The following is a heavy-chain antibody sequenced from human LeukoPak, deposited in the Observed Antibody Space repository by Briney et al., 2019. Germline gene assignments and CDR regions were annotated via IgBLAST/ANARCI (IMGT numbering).Heavy chain of an antibody. V-gene: IGHV3-7*01. CDR2: IKEDGSEK. CDR3: AREVGGLGRY. Sequence: GGSLRLSCTVSGFTLSSYWMTWVRQAPGKGLEWVANIKEDGSEKYYMDSVKGRFTISRDNAKNSLYLEMNSLRAEDTAVYYCAREVGGLGRYWGQGTLVTVSS. CDR1: GFTLSSYW. J-gene: IGHJ4*02. D-gene: IGHD3-10*01.